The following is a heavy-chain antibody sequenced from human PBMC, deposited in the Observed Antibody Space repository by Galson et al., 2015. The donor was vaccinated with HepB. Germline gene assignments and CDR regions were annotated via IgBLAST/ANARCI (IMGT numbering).Heavy chain of an antibody. J-gene: IGHJ3*02. CDR1: GYSFTSYY. D-gene: IGHD7-27*01. CDR3: ASATGHLGRDDALDI. V-gene: IGHV1-2*02. Sequence: SVKVSCKASGYSFTSYYLHWVRQAPGHGLEWVGTINPDSGGTYYAQKFQGRVTVTRDTSITTAYMELSGLTSDDTAVYYCASATGHLGRDDALDIWGQGTMVTVSS. CDR2: INPDSGGT.